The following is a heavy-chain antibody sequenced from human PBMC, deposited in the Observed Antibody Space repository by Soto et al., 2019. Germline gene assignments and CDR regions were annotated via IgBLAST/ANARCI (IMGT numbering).Heavy chain of an antibody. CDR3: ANGSGYSYGYTLWFDP. CDR2: ISGSGGST. J-gene: IGHJ5*02. Sequence: EVQLLECGGGLVQPGGSLRLSCAASGFTFNSYAMSWVRQAPGKGLEWVSDISGSGGSTYYADSVKGRVTISRDNSKNMLHLQMNSLRAEDTAVYYCANGSGYSYGYTLWFDPWGQGTLVTVSS. V-gene: IGHV3-23*01. D-gene: IGHD5-18*01. CDR1: GFTFNSYA.